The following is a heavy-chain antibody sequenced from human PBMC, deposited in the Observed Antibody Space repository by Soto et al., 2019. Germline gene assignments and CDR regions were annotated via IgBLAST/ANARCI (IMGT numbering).Heavy chain of an antibody. V-gene: IGHV2-5*02. Sequence: QITLKESGPTLVKPTQTLTLTCTFSGFSLTTSGLGVRWIRQPPGKALEWLAVIYWDDDKRYSPSLKSRLTITKDTSKNQVVLTMTNMDPVDTATYYCAHTDIAYSSDYWGQGTLVTVSS. CDR1: GFSLTTSGLG. CDR2: IYWDDDK. J-gene: IGHJ4*02. D-gene: IGHD2-21*01. CDR3: AHTDIAYSSDY.